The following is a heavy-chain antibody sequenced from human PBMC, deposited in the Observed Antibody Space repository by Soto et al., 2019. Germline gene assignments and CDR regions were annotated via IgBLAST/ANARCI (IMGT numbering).Heavy chain of an antibody. CDR1: GFTFSSYA. J-gene: IGHJ4*02. Sequence: GGSLRLSCAASGFTFSSYAMSWVRQAPGKGLEWVSAISGSGGSTYYADSVKGRFTISRDNSKNTLYLQMNSLRAEDTAVYYCAKDKSSYYDFWSGDDYWGQGTLVTVSS. V-gene: IGHV3-23*01. CDR3: AKDKSSYYDFWSGDDY. D-gene: IGHD3-3*01. CDR2: ISGSGGST.